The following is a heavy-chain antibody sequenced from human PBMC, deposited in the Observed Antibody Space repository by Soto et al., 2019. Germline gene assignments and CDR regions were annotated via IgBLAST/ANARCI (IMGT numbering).Heavy chain of an antibody. J-gene: IGHJ6*02. CDR1: GFTFSSYA. CDR2: ISGSGGST. V-gene: IGHV3-23*01. D-gene: IGHD4-4*01. Sequence: EVQLLESGGGLVQPGGSLRLSCAASGFTFSSYAMSWVRQAPGKGLEWVSAISGSGGSTYYADSVKGRFTISRDNSKNTLNLQINRLRAEDEAVYYCVTAGGGSPHTRVSIYFLYYFYGMDVWGQGTTVTVSS. CDR3: VTAGGGSPHTRVSIYFLYYFYGMDV.